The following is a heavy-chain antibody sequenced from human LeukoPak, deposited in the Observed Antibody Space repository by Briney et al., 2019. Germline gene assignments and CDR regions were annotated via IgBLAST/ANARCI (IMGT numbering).Heavy chain of an antibody. J-gene: IGHJ3*02. CDR2: ISGSGGST. CDR1: GFTSSGYW. CDR3: ANLGYCSSTSCYTDAFDI. D-gene: IGHD2-2*02. Sequence: TGGSLRLSCEASGFTSSGYWMSWVRQAPGKGLEWVSAISGSGGSTYYADSVKGRFTISRDNSKNTLYLQMNSLRAEDTAVYYCANLGYCSSTSCYTDAFDIWGQGTMVTVSS. V-gene: IGHV3-23*01.